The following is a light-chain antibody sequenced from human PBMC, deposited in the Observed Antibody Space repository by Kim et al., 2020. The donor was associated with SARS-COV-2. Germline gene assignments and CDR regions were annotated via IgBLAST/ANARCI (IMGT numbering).Light chain of an antibody. J-gene: IGKJ1*01. CDR2: GAS. CDR3: QRYNSWPHVA. Sequence: EIVMTQSPATLSVSPGERATLSCRASQNVSSNLAWYQQKPGQAPRLHIYGASTRATGIPARFSGSGSGTEFTLTISRLHTEDFAVYYCQRYNSWPHVALGQGTKVDI. CDR1: QNVSSN. V-gene: IGKV3-15*01.